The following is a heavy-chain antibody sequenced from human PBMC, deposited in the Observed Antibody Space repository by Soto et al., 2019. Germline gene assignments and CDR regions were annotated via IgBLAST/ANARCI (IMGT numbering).Heavy chain of an antibody. V-gene: IGHV1-69*01. J-gene: IGHJ4*02. CDR1: GGTFSSYA. Sequence: QVQLVQSGAEVKKPGSSVKVSCKASGGTFSSYAISWVRQAPGQGLEWMGGIIPIFGTANYAQKFQGRVTIPAAESTSTAYRELSSLRAEDTAVYYCARANDFDPARVFDYWGQGPLVTVSS. CDR3: ARANDFDPARVFDY. D-gene: IGHD2-8*01. CDR2: IIPIFGTA.